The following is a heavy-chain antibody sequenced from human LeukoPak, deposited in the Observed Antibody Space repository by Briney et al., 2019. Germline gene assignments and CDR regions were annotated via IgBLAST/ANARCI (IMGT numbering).Heavy chain of an antibody. Sequence: PGASLRLSYAASAFTVSSSYMSWVRQAPGKGLQSVSIISSAVTTYYADSVKGRFTISRDNSRNTPYLQMSSLRAQDTAVYYCAKDRAVVVPAATYYYYYYGMDVWGQGTTVTVSS. CDR1: AFTVSSSY. CDR2: ISSAVTT. J-gene: IGHJ6*02. CDR3: AKDRAVVVPAATYYYYYYGMDV. V-gene: IGHV3-66*01. D-gene: IGHD2-2*01.